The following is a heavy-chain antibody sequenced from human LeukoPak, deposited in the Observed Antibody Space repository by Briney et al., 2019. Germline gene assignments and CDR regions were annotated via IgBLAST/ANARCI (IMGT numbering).Heavy chain of an antibody. CDR1: GGTFSSYA. Sequence: ASVKVSCKASGGTFSSYAISWVRQAPGQGLEWMGWISAYDRNINSAQKLQGRLTMTTDTSTSTAYMELRSLRSADTAVYYCARSFARDSDILTGYYIGDYWGQGTLITVSS. J-gene: IGHJ4*02. V-gene: IGHV1-18*01. CDR2: ISAYDRNI. CDR3: ARSFARDSDILTGYYIGDY. D-gene: IGHD3-9*01.